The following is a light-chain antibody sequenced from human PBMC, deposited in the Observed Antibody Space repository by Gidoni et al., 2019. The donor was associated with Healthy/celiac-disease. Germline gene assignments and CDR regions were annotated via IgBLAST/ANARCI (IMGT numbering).Light chain of an antibody. CDR2: EVS. J-gene: IGLJ2*01. V-gene: IGLV2-23*02. CDR3: CSYAGSSTFVVV. CDR1: SSDVGSYTL. Sequence: QSALTQPASVSGSPGPSITISCTGTSSDVGSYTLVSWYQQHPGKAPKLMIYEVSKRPSGVSNRFSGSKSGNTASLTISGLQAEDEADYYCCSYAGSSTFVVVFGGGTKLTVL.